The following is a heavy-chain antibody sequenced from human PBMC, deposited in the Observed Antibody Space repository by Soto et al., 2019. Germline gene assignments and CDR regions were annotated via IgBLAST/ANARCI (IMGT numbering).Heavy chain of an antibody. CDR1: GFTFSSYG. Sequence: QVQLVESGGGVVQPGRSLRLSCAASGFTFSSYGMHWVRQAPGKGLEWVAVIWYDGSNKYYADSVKGRFTISRDNSKNTLYLQMNSLRAEDTAVYYCARDQGSNWFDPWGQGTLVTVSS. CDR3: ARDQGSNWFDP. J-gene: IGHJ5*02. V-gene: IGHV3-33*01. CDR2: IWYDGSNK.